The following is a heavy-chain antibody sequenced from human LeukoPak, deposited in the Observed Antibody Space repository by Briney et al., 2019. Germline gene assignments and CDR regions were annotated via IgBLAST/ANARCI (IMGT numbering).Heavy chain of an antibody. CDR1: GFTFSNYA. V-gene: IGHV3-23*01. CDR2: ISGTGGTT. Sequence: QSGGSLRLSCAASGFTFSNYAMTWVRQVPGKGLEWVSGISGTGGTTNYADSVKGRFTISRDNSKNTLYLQMSSLRAEDMAVYYCAKTLTTVTILDAFDIWGQGTMVTVSS. CDR3: AKTLTTVTILDAFDI. D-gene: IGHD4-17*01. J-gene: IGHJ3*02.